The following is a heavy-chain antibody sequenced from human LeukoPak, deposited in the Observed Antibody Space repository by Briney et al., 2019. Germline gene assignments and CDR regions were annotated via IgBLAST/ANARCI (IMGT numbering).Heavy chain of an antibody. CDR1: GSTFSIYS. J-gene: IGHJ4*02. D-gene: IGHD6-6*01. CDR3: ASEYSSSSGSGY. V-gene: IGHV3-48*01. Sequence: GGSLRLSCAASGSTFSIYSMKWVRQARGEGLEWVSYISSSSNTIYYADSVKGRFTISRDNAKNSLYLQMNSVRAEDTAVYYCASEYSSSSGSGYWGQGTLVTVSS. CDR2: ISSSSNTI.